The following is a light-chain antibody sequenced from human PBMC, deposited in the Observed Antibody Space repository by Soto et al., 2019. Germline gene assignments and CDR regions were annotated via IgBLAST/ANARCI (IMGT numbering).Light chain of an antibody. J-gene: IGLJ1*01. CDR1: SNNVGNYNL. CDR3: CSYAGSDTYV. CDR2: EVY. V-gene: IGLV2-23*02. Sequence: QSVLTQPASVSGSPGQSITISCTGTSNNVGNYNLVSWYQHHPGKAPKLMIYEVYKRPPWVSNRFSGSKSGITASLTISGLQAEDEGDYYCCSYAGSDTYVFGTGTKLTVL.